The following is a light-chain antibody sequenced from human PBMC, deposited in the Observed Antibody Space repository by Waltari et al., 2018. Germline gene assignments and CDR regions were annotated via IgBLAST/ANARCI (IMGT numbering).Light chain of an antibody. J-gene: IGKJ1*01. Sequence: EIVLTQSPGTASLSPGERVTLSCRASQSVSPSSLAWYQQKPGQAPRLVIYRASRRATGIPDRFSGSGSGTDFSLTISRLEPEDFAVYYCQQHGTLPATFGQGTKVEIK. V-gene: IGKV3-20*01. CDR2: RAS. CDR1: QSVSPSS. CDR3: QQHGTLPAT.